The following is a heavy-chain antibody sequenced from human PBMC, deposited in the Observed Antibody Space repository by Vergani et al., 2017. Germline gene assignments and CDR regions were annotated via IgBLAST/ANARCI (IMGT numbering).Heavy chain of an antibody. CDR3: ATPQTVTTGGMEV. CDR1: GYTFTDHY. V-gene: IGHV1-69-2*01. Sequence: EVQLVQSGAEVKKPGATMKISCKVSGYTFTDHYMHWVKQAPGKGLEWIGLVDPEDGETIYAEKFKGRVTIPADTSTDTAHLELSSLRSEDTAVYYCATPQTVTTGGMEVWGEGTTIVVSA. J-gene: IGHJ6*04. CDR2: VDPEDGET. D-gene: IGHD4-17*01.